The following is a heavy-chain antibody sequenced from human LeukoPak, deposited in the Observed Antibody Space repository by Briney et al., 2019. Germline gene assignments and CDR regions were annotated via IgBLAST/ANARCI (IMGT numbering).Heavy chain of an antibody. CDR3: ARDFVSYWYFDL. V-gene: IGHV4-30-4*01. Sequence: ASETLSLTCTVSGGSISSGDYYWSWIRQPPGKGLEWIGYIYYSGSTYYNPSLKGRVTISVDTSKNQFSLKLSSVTAADTAVYYCARDFVSYWYFDLWGRGTLVTVSS. D-gene: IGHD2-21*01. CDR1: GGSISSGDYY. J-gene: IGHJ2*01. CDR2: IYYSGST.